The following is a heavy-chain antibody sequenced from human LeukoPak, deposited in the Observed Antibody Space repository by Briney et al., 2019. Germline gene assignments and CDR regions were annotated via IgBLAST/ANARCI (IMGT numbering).Heavy chain of an antibody. D-gene: IGHD2-2*01. V-gene: IGHV1-2*02. CDR3: ARGGYCSSTSCGWFDP. J-gene: IGHJ5*02. Sequence: ASVKVSCKASGYTFTGYFIHWVRQAPGQGLEWMGWINPNNGGTKYAQKFQDRVTMTRDASISTAYMELSRLRSDDTAVYYCARGGYCSSTSCGWFDPWGQGTLVTVSS. CDR2: INPNNGGT. CDR1: GYTFTGYF.